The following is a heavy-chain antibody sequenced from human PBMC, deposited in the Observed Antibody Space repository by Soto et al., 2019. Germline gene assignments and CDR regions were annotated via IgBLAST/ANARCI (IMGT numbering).Heavy chain of an antibody. J-gene: IGHJ4*02. CDR2: VSPVDSNT. CDR1: GYSFTSYW. CDR3: ARVPSDYGGGY. Sequence: PGESLKISCKASGYSFTSYWIGWVRQMPGKGLEWMGIVSPVDSNTRYSPSFQGQVTISVDRSIYTAYLQWSSLKASDTAMYYCARVPSDYGGGYWGQGTQVTVSS. V-gene: IGHV5-51*01. D-gene: IGHD4-17*01.